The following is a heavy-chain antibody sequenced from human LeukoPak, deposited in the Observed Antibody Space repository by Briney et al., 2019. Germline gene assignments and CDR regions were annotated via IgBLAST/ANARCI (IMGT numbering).Heavy chain of an antibody. CDR3: ARGRSRAVTDYFDY. Sequence: SETLSLTCTVSGGSISNYYWSWIRQPPGKGLEWIGYIYYSGSTNYNPSLKSRVTISVDTSKNQFSLKLSSVTAADTAVYYCARGRSRAVTDYFDYWGQGTLVTVSS. D-gene: IGHD4-17*01. J-gene: IGHJ4*02. V-gene: IGHV4-59*01. CDR1: GGSISNYY. CDR2: IYYSGST.